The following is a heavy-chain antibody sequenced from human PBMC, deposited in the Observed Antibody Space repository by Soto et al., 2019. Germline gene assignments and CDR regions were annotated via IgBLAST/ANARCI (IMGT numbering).Heavy chain of an antibody. CDR2: IIPIFVTA. V-gene: IGHV1-69*01. D-gene: IGHD6-13*01. J-gene: IGHJ4*02. Sequence: QVQLVQSGAEVKKPGSSVKVSCKASGGTFSSYAIRWVRQAPGQGLEWMGGIIPIFVTANYAQKFQGRVTITADESTSTAYMELSSLRTEDTSVYYCARDELGYSSSTTFDYWGQGTMVTVSS. CDR1: GGTFSSYA. CDR3: ARDELGYSSSTTFDY.